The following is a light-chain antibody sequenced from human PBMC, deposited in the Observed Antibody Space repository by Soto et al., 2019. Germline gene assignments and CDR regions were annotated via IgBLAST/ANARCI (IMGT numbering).Light chain of an antibody. CDR2: AAS. CDR3: QQTYSTQIT. V-gene: IGKV1-39*01. Sequence: DIQMTQSSSSLSASLLDRVTITCRASQSISSYLNWYQQKPGKAPKLLIYAASSLQSGVPSRFSGSGSGTDFTLTISSLQPEDFATYYCQQTYSTQITFGQGTRLEIK. J-gene: IGKJ5*01. CDR1: QSISSY.